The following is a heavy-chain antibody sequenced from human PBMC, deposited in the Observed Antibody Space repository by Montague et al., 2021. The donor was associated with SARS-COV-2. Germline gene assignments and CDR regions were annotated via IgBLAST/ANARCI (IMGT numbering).Heavy chain of an antibody. D-gene: IGHD3-22*01. CDR3: ARFPTSYYYDSKAGPANPDAFDI. V-gene: IGHV4-34*01. CDR1: GDSFTGYY. CDR2: IHHSGSP. J-gene: IGHJ3*02. Sequence: SETLSLTCTVYGDSFTGYYYTCVRQPPGKRLECVGEIHHSGSPNYNPSLMNHVTISVDPSMNQFSLELNSVTAADTAVYSCARFPTSYYYDSKAGPANPDAFDIWGQGIMVTVSS.